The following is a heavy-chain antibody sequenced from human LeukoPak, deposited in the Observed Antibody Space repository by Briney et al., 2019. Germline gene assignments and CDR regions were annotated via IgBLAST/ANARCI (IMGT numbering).Heavy chain of an antibody. D-gene: IGHD1-7*01. Sequence: GESLKISCKGSGYSFTSYWIGWVRQMPGKGLEWMGIIYPGDSDTRYSPSFQGQVTISADKSISTAYLQWSSLKASDTAIYYCARRTRITGTPGGFDYWGQGTLVTVSS. CDR1: GYSFTSYW. V-gene: IGHV5-51*01. J-gene: IGHJ4*02. CDR3: ARRTRITGTPGGFDY. CDR2: IYPGDSDT.